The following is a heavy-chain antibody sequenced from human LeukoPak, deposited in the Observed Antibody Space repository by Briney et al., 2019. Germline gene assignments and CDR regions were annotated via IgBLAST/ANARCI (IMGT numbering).Heavy chain of an antibody. Sequence: GGSLRLYCAASGFTFSSYWMSWVRRAPGKGLEWVANIKLDGSEKYYVDSVKGRFTISRDNAKNSLYLQMWSLRAEDTAMYYCARDSPHSSSFAYDYWGQGTLVTVSS. CDR3: ARDSPHSSSFAYDY. CDR2: IKLDGSEK. D-gene: IGHD6-13*01. CDR1: GFTFSSYW. V-gene: IGHV3-7*01. J-gene: IGHJ4*02.